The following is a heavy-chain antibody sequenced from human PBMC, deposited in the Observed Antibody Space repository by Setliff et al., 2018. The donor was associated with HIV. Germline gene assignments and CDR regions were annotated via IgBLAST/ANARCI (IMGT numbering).Heavy chain of an antibody. D-gene: IGHD6-19*01. V-gene: IGHV4-34*01. Sequence: SETLSLTCAVYGGSFSGFYWTFIRKSPGKGLEWIGEVTHSGTTTYDPSLNRRITISVDTSKNKFSLKLTSVTAADMGVYYCARGRKKTLSVSGTRYFDFWGQGTLVTVSS. CDR1: GGSFSGFY. J-gene: IGHJ4*02. CDR2: VTHSGTT. CDR3: ARGRKKTLSVSGTRYFDF.